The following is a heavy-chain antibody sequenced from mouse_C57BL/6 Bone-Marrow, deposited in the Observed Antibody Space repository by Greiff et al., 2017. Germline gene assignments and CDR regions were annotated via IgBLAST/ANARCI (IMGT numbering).Heavy chain of an antibody. J-gene: IGHJ1*03. CDR2: INPSTGGT. CDR3: ARWGG. V-gene: IGHV1-42*01. Sequence: EVKLVESGPELVKPGASVKISCKASGYSFTGYYMNWVKQSPEKSLEWIGEINPSTGGTTYNQKFKAKATLTVDKSSSTAYMQLKSLTSEDSAVYYCARWGGWGTGTTVTVSS. D-gene: IGHD1-1*02. CDR1: GYSFTGYY.